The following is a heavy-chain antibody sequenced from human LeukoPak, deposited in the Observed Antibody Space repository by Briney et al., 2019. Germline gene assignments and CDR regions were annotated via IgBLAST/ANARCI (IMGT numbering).Heavy chain of an antibody. CDR3: ARDRARSAMAREFQH. J-gene: IGHJ1*01. CDR1: GYSFTSYG. CDR2: ISAYNGHT. D-gene: IGHD2-2*01. V-gene: IGHV1-18*01. Sequence: ASVKLSCKACGYSFTSYGFSWVRQAPGQGLEWMGWISAYNGHTEYAQKFQGRVTMTTDTSTSTAYMELRSLRSDDTAVYFCARDRARSAMAREFQHWGQGTQVTVSS.